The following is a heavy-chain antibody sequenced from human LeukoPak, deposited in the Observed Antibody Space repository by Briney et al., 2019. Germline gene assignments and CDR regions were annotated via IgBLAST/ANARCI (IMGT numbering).Heavy chain of an antibody. V-gene: IGHV4-59*01. CDR3: AREFYTALRS. Sequence: SETLSLTCSVSGGSISSYYRSWIRQPPGKGLEWIGYISYSGSTNYNPSLKRRVTISVDTSKHQFSLKLSSVTAAATAVYYCAREFYTALRSWGQGTLVTVSS. J-gene: IGHJ5*02. D-gene: IGHD2-2*02. CDR2: ISYSGST. CDR1: GGSISSYY.